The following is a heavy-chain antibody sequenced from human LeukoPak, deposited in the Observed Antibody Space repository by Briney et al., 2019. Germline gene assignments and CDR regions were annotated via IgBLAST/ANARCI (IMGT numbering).Heavy chain of an antibody. CDR2: VYYSGNT. D-gene: IGHD2-2*01. CDR3: ARWYCSTTTCYYLDH. V-gene: IGHV4-59*01. J-gene: IGHJ4*02. CDR1: GGSISSYF. Sequence: SETLSLTCRVSGGSISSYFWTWIRQPPGRGLEYIGHVYYSGNTDYNPSLKSRVTMSVDTSKNQFSLRLNSVTAADTAVYYCARWYCSTTTCYYLDHWGQGTLVTVSS.